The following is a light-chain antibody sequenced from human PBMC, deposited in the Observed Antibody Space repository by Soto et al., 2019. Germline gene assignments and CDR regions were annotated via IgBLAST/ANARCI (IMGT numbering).Light chain of an antibody. CDR2: GNS. V-gene: IGLV1-40*01. CDR1: SSNIGAGYD. CDR3: QSYDSSLSGSGVV. J-gene: IGLJ2*01. Sequence: QSVLTQPPSVSGAPGQRVTISCTGSSSNIGAGYDVHWYQQLPGTAPKLLIYGNSNRPSGVPDRFSGSESGTSASLAITGLQAEDEADYYCQSYDSSLSGSGVVFGGGTKLTVL.